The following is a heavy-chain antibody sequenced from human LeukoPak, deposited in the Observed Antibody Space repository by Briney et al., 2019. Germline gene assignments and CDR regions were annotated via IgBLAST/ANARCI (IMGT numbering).Heavy chain of an antibody. CDR2: ISYDGSNK. V-gene: IGHV3-30-3*01. J-gene: IGHJ6*02. CDR3: AREVRPYYDFWSGYPYYYYYGMDV. Sequence: GGSLRLSCAASGFTFSSYAMHWVRQAPGKGLEWVAVISYDGSNKYYADSVKGRFTISRDNSKNTLYLQMNSLRAEDTAVYYCAREVRPYYDFWSGYPYYYYYGMDVWGQGTTVTVSS. D-gene: IGHD3-3*01. CDR1: GFTFSSYA.